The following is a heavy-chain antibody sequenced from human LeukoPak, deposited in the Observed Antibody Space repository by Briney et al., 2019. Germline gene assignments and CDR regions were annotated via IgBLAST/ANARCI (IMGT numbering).Heavy chain of an antibody. CDR3: ARVGYYYDSSGYYGGGSYAY. CDR2: IYRDDSS. D-gene: IGHD3-22*01. CDR1: GFTVTTNY. J-gene: IGHJ4*02. V-gene: IGHV3-53*01. Sequence: GGSLRLSCAASGFTVTTNYMSWVRQAPGKGLEWVSVIYRDDSSYYADSVKGRFTISRDNAKNSLYLQMNSLRAEDTAVYYCARVGYYYDSSGYYGGGSYAYWGQGTLVTVSS.